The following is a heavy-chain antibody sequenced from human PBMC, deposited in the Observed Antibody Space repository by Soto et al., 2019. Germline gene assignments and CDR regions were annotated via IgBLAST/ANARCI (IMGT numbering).Heavy chain of an antibody. D-gene: IGHD3-22*01. CDR1: GFTFSSYG. CDR3: APGNYESSAYPG. J-gene: IGHJ4*02. V-gene: IGHV3-30*02. CDR2: ILDNGSAE. Sequence: QVQLVESGGGVVQPGGSLRLSCAASGFTFSSYGMHWVRQAPGKGLQWVALILDNGSAEGYADSVKGRFTISRDNFKNTLYLQMNSLTAEDTAIYYCAPGNYESSAYPGGGQGTLVTVSS.